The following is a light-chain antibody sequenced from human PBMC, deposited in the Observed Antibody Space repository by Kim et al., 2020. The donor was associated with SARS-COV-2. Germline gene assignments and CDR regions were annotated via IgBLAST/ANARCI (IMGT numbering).Light chain of an antibody. CDR1: LDLARW. CDR3: QHYRNMPIT. J-gene: IGKJ5*01. Sequence: ASVGDRVTITCRASLDLARWLAWYQQIPGKAPKLLIVAASSLQTGVPSRFSGSGSGTEYTLTISNLQPEDFATYYCQHYRNMPITFGQGTRLEIK. CDR2: AAS. V-gene: IGKV1-12*01.